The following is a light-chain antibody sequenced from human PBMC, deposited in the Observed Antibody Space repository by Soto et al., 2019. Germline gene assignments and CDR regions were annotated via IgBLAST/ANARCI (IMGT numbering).Light chain of an antibody. J-gene: IGKJ3*01. V-gene: IGKV1-27*01. CDR2: AAS. Sequence: DIQMSQAPCSPSASVRDRVTITSRGSQDFTNYLAWYHQKQGKVPELLIYAASTLQSGVPSRFSGSGSGTDFTLTISTLQPEDVATYYCQNYNSAPFTFGPGTKVDIK. CDR1: QDFTNY. CDR3: QNYNSAPFT.